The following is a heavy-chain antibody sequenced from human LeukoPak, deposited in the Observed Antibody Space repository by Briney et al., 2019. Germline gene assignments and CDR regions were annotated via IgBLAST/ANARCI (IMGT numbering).Heavy chain of an antibody. CDR1: GFTFSTYA. D-gene: IGHD6-19*01. CDR2: VSDSGSGT. J-gene: IGHJ4*02. V-gene: IGHV3-23*01. Sequence: PGGSLRLSCAASGFTFSTYAMSWVRQAPGRGLEWVSAVSDSGSGTYYADSVKGRFTISRDNSKNTLYLQLTSLRAEDTALYYCAKGKGSSGGYAGGRETWAPVSS. CDR3: AKGKGSSGGYA.